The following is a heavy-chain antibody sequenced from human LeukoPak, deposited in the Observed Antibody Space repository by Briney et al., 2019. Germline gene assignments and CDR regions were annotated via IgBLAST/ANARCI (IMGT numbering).Heavy chain of an antibody. J-gene: IGHJ4*02. CDR3: ATTVFGMTTAISYFDY. D-gene: IGHD4-11*01. Sequence: ASVKVSCKVSGYSLTELSMHWVRQAPGKGLEWMGGFDPEDGDTIYAQKFQGRVTMTEDTSTDTAYMELSSLRSEDTAAYYCATTVFGMTTAISYFDYWGQGTLVTVSS. V-gene: IGHV1-24*01. CDR1: GYSLTELS. CDR2: FDPEDGDT.